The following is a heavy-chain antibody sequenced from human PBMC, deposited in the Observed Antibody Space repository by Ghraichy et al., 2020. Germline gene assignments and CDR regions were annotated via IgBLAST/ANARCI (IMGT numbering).Heavy chain of an antibody. CDR3: AKASSGWYLGAFDI. J-gene: IGHJ3*02. V-gene: IGHV3-9*01. D-gene: IGHD6-19*01. CDR1: GFTFDDYA. CDR2: ISWNSGSI. Sequence: GGSLRLSCAASGFTFDDYAIHWVRQAPGKGLEWVSGISWNSGSIGYADSVEGRFTISRDNAKNSLYLQMNSLRAEDTALYYCAKASSGWYLGAFDIWGQGTMVTVSS.